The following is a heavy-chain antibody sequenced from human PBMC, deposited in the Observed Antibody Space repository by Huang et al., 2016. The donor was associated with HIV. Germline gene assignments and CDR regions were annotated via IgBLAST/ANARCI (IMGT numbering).Heavy chain of an antibody. CDR3: AREKGLED. V-gene: IGHV3-30*09. J-gene: IGHJ4*02. CDR1: GFTFSTNP. CDR2: ISHDGSTK. Sequence: QVHLVESGGGVVQPGRSLRLSCAASGFTFSTNPIHWVRQGPGQGLEWVAVISHDGSTKFYAESVKGRSAISRDNSKNMVYLQIYRLRVEDTGVYYCAREKGLEDWDQGTLVTVSS. D-gene: IGHD1-1*01.